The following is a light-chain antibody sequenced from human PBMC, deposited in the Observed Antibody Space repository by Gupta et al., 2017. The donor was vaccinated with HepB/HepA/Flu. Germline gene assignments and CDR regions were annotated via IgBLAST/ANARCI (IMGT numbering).Light chain of an antibody. Sequence: EIALTQSLVTLSLSPGERAILSCRASQSININLAWYQQKPGQAPSLVMYAISNRATGIPARFSGSGSGTDFALTISSLEPEDFAVYYCHQRSDCPWTFGQGTKVEMK. J-gene: IGKJ1*01. CDR1: QSININ. V-gene: IGKV3-11*01. CDR2: AIS. CDR3: HQRSDCPWT.